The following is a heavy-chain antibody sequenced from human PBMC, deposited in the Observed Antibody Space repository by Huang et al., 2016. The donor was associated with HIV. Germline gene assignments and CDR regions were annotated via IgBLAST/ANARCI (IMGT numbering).Heavy chain of an antibody. Sequence: VESGGRSVQPGGSIKLSCVGSTFTCGAYWMSWVRQPPGKGLEWVANIKQDESEKDYVDSVKGRFNISRDNARKVLFLEMDDLRVEDTAIYFCATKTAGMDIWGQGTTVTVSS. J-gene: IGHJ6*02. D-gene: IGHD1-7*01. CDR1: TFTCGAYW. CDR2: IKQDESEK. CDR3: ATKTAGMDI. V-gene: IGHV3-7*01.